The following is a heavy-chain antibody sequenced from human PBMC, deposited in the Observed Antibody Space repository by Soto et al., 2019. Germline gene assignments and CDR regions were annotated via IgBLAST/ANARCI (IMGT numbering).Heavy chain of an antibody. CDR1: GGSISSYY. CDR3: ARVGPGGAAAGPLDY. J-gene: IGHJ4*02. D-gene: IGHD6-13*01. Sequence: TSETLSLTCTVSGGSISSYYWSWIRQPPGKGLEWIGYIDYSGSTNYNPSLKSRVTISVDTSKNQFSLKLSSVTAADTAVYYCARVGPGGAAAGPLDYRGQGTLVDISS. V-gene: IGHV4-59*01. CDR2: IDYSGST.